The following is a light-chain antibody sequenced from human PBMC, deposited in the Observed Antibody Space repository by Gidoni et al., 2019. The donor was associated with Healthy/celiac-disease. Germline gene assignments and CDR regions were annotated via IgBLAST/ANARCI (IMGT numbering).Light chain of an antibody. V-gene: IGLV2-14*03. CDR3: SSYTSSSTRV. Sequence: QSALTQPASVSGSPGQSLTISCTGTSSDVGGYNYVSWYQQHPGKAPTLMIYDVSNRPSGVSNRFSGSKSGNTASLTISGLQAEDEADYYCSSYTSSSTRVFGGGTKLTVL. CDR1: SSDVGGYNY. CDR2: DVS. J-gene: IGLJ3*02.